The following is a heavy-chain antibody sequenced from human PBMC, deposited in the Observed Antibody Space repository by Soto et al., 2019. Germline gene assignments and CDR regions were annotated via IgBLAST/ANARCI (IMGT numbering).Heavy chain of an antibody. CDR3: ARAGYYGSGILL. CDR1: GDSITSGDHS. D-gene: IGHD3-10*01. J-gene: IGHJ4*02. V-gene: IGHV4-30-4*01. Sequence: QVQLQESGPGLVKPSQTLSLTCTVSGDSITSGDHSWSWVRQAPGKGLEWIGYIFYTGSTYSSPSLKNRVSISVDTSNNRFSLNLNSVTAADTAVYYCARAGYYGSGILLWGQGTLVTVSS. CDR2: IFYTGST.